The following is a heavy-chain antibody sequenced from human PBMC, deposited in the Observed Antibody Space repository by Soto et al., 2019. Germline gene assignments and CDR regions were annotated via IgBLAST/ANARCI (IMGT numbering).Heavy chain of an antibody. CDR2: VYWDDSK. D-gene: IGHD2-2*01. CDR1: GFSLSTRDVG. Sequence: QITLNESGPTLVKPTQTLTLTCTFSGFSLSTRDVGVGWIRQPPGEALEWLGVVYWDDSKTYSPSLESRLTFPKDTAKNHVVLRMTKMDPVNTATYYCAHCRGGVASFWGQGTLVTVSS. V-gene: IGHV2-5*02. CDR3: AHCRGGVASF. J-gene: IGHJ4*02.